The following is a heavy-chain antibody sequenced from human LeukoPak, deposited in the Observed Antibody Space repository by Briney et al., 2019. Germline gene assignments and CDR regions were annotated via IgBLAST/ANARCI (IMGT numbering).Heavy chain of an antibody. CDR2: IYYSGST. J-gene: IGHJ5*02. V-gene: IGHV4-39*07. CDR1: GGSISSSSYY. D-gene: IGHD3-10*01. CDR3: ARGRKGYYYGSGSYYNAPRFDP. Sequence: SETLSLTCTVSGGSISSSSYYWGWIRQPPGKGLEWIGSIYYSGSTYYNPSLKSRVTISVDTSKNQLSLKLSSVTAADTAVYYCARGRKGYYYGSGSYYNAPRFDPWGQGTLVTVSS.